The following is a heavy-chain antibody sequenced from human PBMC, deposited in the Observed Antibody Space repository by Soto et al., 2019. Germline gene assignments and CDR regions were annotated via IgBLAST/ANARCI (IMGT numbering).Heavy chain of an antibody. J-gene: IGHJ4*02. CDR1: GFTFSTYG. CDR3: ASEFAGSIWYFDY. Sequence: PGGSLRPSCAASGFTFSTYGMHWVRQTPGKGLEWVALIWSHGNTERYADSVKGRFTISRDNSRNTIYLQMDSLRPEDTAVYYCASEFAGSIWYFDYCGQGTLFTVSS. D-gene: IGHD1-7*01. CDR2: IWSHGNTE. V-gene: IGHV3-33*01.